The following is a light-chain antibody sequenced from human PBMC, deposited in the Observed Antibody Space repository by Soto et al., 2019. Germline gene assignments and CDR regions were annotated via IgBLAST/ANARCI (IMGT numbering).Light chain of an antibody. CDR3: SSYAGSNNEV. CDR2: EVS. CDR1: SSDVGGSKF. Sequence: QYALTQPPSASGSPGQSVTISCTGTSSDVGGSKFVSWYQQHPDKAPKLMIYEVSQRPSGVPDRFAGSKSGNPASLTVSGLQAEDAADYYCSSYAGSNNEVFGTGTKVTVL. J-gene: IGLJ1*01. V-gene: IGLV2-8*01.